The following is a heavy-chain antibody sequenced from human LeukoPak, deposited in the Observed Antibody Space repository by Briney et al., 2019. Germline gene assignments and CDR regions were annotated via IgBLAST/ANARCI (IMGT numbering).Heavy chain of an antibody. J-gene: IGHJ5*02. CDR3: ARDRGYSTYNWFDP. CDR2: LFYSGST. D-gene: IGHD2/OR15-2a*01. V-gene: IGHV4-39*07. CDR1: GGSISSSNYY. Sequence: SETLSLACTVSGGSISSSNYYWGWVRQPSGKGLEWIGNLFYSGSTYYNPSLKSRVTISVATSKNQFSLKLSSVTAADTAVYYCARDRGYSTYNWFDPWGQGTLVTVSS.